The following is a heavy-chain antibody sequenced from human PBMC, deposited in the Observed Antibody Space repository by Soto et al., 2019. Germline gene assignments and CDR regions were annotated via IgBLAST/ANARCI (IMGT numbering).Heavy chain of an antibody. CDR2: ISYDGSNK. V-gene: IGHV3-30-3*01. Sequence: QVQLVESGGGVVQPGRSLRLSCAASGFTFSSYAMHWVRQAPGKGLEWVAVISYDGSNKYYADSVKGRFTISRDNSKNTLYLQMNSLRDEDTAVYYCSRVDTAMTHYYYYGMDVWGQGTTVTVSS. CDR1: GFTFSSYA. CDR3: SRVDTAMTHYYYYGMDV. J-gene: IGHJ6*02. D-gene: IGHD5-18*01.